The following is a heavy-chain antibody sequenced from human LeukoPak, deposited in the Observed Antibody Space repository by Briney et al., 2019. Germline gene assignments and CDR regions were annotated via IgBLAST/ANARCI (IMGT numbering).Heavy chain of an antibody. CDR1: GYTFTGYY. J-gene: IGHJ3*02. D-gene: IGHD6-19*01. CDR3: ARGRIAVAGRGAFDI. CDR2: INPNSGGT. V-gene: IGHV1-2*02. Sequence: ASVKVSCKASGYTFTGYYMHWVRQAPGQGLEWMGWINPNSGGTNYAQKFQGRVTMTRDTSISTAYMELGRLRSDDTAVYYCARGRIAVAGRGAFDIWGQGTMVTVSS.